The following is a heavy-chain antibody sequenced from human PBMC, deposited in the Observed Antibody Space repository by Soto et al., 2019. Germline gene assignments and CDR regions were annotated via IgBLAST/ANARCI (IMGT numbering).Heavy chain of an antibody. CDR2: MNPNSGNT. CDR1: ESTFMNYG. V-gene: IGHV1-8*01. D-gene: IGHD1-1*01. CDR3: VRMASSGTLNWFDP. J-gene: IGHJ5*02. Sequence: ASVKVSCKASESTFMNYGISWVRQATGQGLEWMGWMNPNSGNTGYALKFQGRVSMTRNTSIYTVYLELSSLASDDTAVYYCVRMASSGTLNWFDPWGQGTLVTVSS.